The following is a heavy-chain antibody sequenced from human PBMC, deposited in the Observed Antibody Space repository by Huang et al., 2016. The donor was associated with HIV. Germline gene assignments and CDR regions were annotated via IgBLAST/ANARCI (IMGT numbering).Heavy chain of an antibody. J-gene: IGHJ4*02. CDR1: GGFIGGSSYY. Sequence: QLQESGPGQVEPSETLSLTCTVSGGFIGGSSYYWGWIRQSPGKGPEWSGSIYHTGNTYYKPYLRSRVTISIDSSKNQFSLRVDSVTAADTAVYYCARPGFVSGWSWYFDHWGQGTLVTVSS. V-gene: IGHV4-39*01. CDR2: IYHTGNT. D-gene: IGHD6-19*01. CDR3: ARPGFVSGWSWYFDH.